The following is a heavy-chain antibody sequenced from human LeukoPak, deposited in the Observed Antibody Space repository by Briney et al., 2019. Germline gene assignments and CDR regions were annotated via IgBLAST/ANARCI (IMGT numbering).Heavy chain of an antibody. CDR1: GYTFTSYG. CDR2: LSAYNGNT. J-gene: IGHJ4*02. V-gene: IGHV1-18*01. D-gene: IGHD5-12*01. Sequence: ASVKVSCKASGYTFTSYGISWVRQAPGQGLEWMGWLSAYNGNTNYAQKLQGRVTMTTDTSTSTAYMELRSLRSDDTAVYYCARDRSGLRFGDYWGQGTLVTVSS. CDR3: ARDRSGLRFGDY.